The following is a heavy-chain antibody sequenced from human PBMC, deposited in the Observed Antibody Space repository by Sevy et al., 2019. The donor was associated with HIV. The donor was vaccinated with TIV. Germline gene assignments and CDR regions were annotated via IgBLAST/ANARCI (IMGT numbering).Heavy chain of an antibody. CDR3: AGGRGSIAAFLFDY. V-gene: IGHV3-30-3*01. CDR2: ISYDGSNK. J-gene: IGHJ4*02. D-gene: IGHD6-6*01. Sequence: GGSLRLSCAASGFTFSSYAMHWVRQAPGKGLEWVAVISYDGSNKYYADSVKGRFTISRDNSKNKMYLQMNSLRAEDTAVYYCAGGRGSIAAFLFDYWGQGTLVTVSS. CDR1: GFTFSSYA.